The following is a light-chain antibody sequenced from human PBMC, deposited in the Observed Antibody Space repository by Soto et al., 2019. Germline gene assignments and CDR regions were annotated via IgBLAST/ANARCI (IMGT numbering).Light chain of an antibody. V-gene: IGKV3-15*01. J-gene: IGKJ4*01. CDR2: GAS. CDR3: QQYNNWPLT. Sequence: EIVMTQSPASLSVSPGERATLSCRASQSVTSKLAWYQQKPGQAPRLLMYGASTRATGIPARFSGSGSGTEFTLTISSLHSEDFAVYYCQQYNNWPLTFGGGTKVEIK. CDR1: QSVTSK.